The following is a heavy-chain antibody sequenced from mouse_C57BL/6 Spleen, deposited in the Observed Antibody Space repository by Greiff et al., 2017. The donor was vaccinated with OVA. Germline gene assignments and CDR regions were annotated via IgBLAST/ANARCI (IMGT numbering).Heavy chain of an antibody. CDR1: GFNIKDYY. CDR3: TTGTTVVDYYAMDY. J-gene: IGHJ4*01. CDR2: IDPEDGDT. V-gene: IGHV14-1*01. Sequence: EVQLQQSGAELVRPGASVKLSCTASGFNIKDYYMHWVKQRPEQGLEWTGRIDPEDGDTEYAPKFQGKATMTADTSSNTAYLQLSSLTSEDTAVYYCTTGTTVVDYYAMDYWGQGTSVTVSS. D-gene: IGHD1-1*01.